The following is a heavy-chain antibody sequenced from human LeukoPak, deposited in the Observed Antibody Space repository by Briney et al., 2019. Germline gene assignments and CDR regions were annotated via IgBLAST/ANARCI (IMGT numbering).Heavy chain of an antibody. CDR3: ARVHGYSSGWYQRNDVFDI. D-gene: IGHD6-19*01. CDR2: ICAYNGNT. J-gene: IGHJ3*02. CDR1: GYTFTSYG. Sequence: GASVKVSCKASGYTFTSYGISWVRQAPGRGLEWMGWICAYNGNTNYAQKLQGRVTMTTDTSTSTDYMELRSLRSDDTAVYDCARVHGYSSGWYQRNDVFDIWGQGTMVTVSS. V-gene: IGHV1-18*01.